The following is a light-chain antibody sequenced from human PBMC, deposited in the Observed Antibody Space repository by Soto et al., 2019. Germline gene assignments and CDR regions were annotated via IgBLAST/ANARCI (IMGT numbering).Light chain of an antibody. J-gene: IGKJ3*01. CDR2: GAS. Sequence: EIVLTQSPGTLSLSPGERATLSCRASQSVSSTYLAWYQQKPGQAPRLLIYGASSRATGIPDRFSGGASGTDFTLAISRLEPEDFAVYYCQQYGTSPFTFGPGTTVDIK. CDR1: QSVSSTY. CDR3: QQYGTSPFT. V-gene: IGKV3-20*01.